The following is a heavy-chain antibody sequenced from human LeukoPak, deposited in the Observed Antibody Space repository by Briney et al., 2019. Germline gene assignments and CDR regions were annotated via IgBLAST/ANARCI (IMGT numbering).Heavy chain of an antibody. V-gene: IGHV3-23*01. D-gene: IGHD3-22*01. CDR3: AKGESYYYDSSGPPVDY. CDR1: GFTFSSYA. CDR2: ISGSGGST. J-gene: IGHJ4*02. Sequence: PGGSLRLSCAASGFTFSSYAMSWVRQAPGKGLEWVSAISGSGGSTYYADSVKGRFTISRDNSKNTLYLQMNSLRAEDTAVYYCAKGESYYYDSSGPPVDYWGQGTLVTVSS.